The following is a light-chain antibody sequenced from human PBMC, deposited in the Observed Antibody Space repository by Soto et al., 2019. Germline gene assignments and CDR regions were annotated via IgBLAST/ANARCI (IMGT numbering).Light chain of an antibody. CDR1: QGIGDT. CDR2: DTS. J-gene: IGKJ5*01. Sequence: EVVMRPSPATLSVSPGEGATLSCRASQGIGDTLAWYQHKPGQTPRLLIYDTSTRATGVPARFSGSRSGTEFTLTINSLQSEDFAVYYCQYYGSSHSNTFGQGTRLEIK. CDR3: QYYGSSHSNT. V-gene: IGKV3-15*01.